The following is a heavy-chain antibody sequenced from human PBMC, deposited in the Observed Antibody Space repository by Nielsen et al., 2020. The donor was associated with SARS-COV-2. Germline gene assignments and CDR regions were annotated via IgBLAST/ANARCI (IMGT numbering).Heavy chain of an antibody. V-gene: IGHV3-30*02. D-gene: IGHD2-8*01. CDR3: AKGVPVSGMDV. CDR2: IWHDGSNK. Sequence: GGSLRLSCAASGFTFNAFGMHWVRQAPGKGLEWVALIWHDGSNKYYADSVKGRFTISRDDSKSTVYLQMNSLRAEDTALYYCAKGVPVSGMDVWGQGTTVTVSS. CDR1: GFTFNAFG. J-gene: IGHJ6*02.